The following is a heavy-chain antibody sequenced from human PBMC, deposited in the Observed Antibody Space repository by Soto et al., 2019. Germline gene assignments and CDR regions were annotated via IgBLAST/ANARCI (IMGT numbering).Heavy chain of an antibody. J-gene: IGHJ6*02. Sequence: GGSLRFSCAASGFTFSSYDMHWVRQATGKGLEWVSAIGTAGDTYYPGSVKGRFTIYRENAKNSLYLQMNSLRAEDTAVYYCARGPQPDYYYYGMDVWGQGTTVTVSS. V-gene: IGHV3-13*01. CDR1: GFTFSSYD. CDR2: IGTAGDT. CDR3: ARGPQPDYYYYGMDV.